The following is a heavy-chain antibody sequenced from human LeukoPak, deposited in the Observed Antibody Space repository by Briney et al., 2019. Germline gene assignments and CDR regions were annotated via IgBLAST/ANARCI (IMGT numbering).Heavy chain of an antibody. CDR1: GFTFSSSN. V-gene: IGHV3-48*04. CDR3: ARDFSSSRTFDS. CDR2: ISGTSTAI. D-gene: IGHD6-13*01. J-gene: IGHJ4*02. Sequence: GGSLRLSCAASGFTFSSSNMHWVRQAPGKGLEWVSFISGTSTAIYYADSVKGRFTISRDNAKNSLYLQMNSLRAEDTAMYYCARDFSSSRTFDSWGQGTLVTVSS.